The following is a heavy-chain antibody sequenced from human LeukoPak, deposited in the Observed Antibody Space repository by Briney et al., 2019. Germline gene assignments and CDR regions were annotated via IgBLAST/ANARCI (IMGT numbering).Heavy chain of an antibody. CDR3: ARIGAAGTEDFDY. J-gene: IGHJ4*02. Sequence: PSGTLSLTCAVSGGSISSSNWWSWVHQPPGKGLEWIGEIYHSGSTNYNPSLKSRVTISVDKSKNQFSLKLSSVTAADTAVYYCARIGAAGTEDFDYWGQGTLVTVSS. CDR2: IYHSGST. V-gene: IGHV4-4*02. CDR1: GGSISSSNW. D-gene: IGHD6-13*01.